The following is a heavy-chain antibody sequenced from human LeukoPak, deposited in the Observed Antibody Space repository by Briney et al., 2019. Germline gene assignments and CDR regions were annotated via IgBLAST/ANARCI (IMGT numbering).Heavy chain of an antibody. CDR3: AKGAARLSLFTSFDY. D-gene: IGHD3-16*01. V-gene: IGHV3-9*03. CDR2: ISWNSGSI. CDR1: GFTFDDYA. J-gene: IGHJ4*02. Sequence: GGSLRLSCAASGFTFDDYAMHWVRQAPGTGLEWVSGISWNSGSIGYADSAKGRFTISRDNAKNSLYLQMNSLRPEDVALYYCAKGAARLSLFTSFDYWGQGTLVTVSS.